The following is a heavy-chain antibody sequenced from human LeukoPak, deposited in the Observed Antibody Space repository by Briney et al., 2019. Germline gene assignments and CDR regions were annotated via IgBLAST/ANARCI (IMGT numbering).Heavy chain of an antibody. CDR2: ISSSSSTI. CDR3: AKRSSGRLSWYFDL. J-gene: IGHJ2*01. V-gene: IGHV3-23*01. Sequence: PGGSLRLSCAASGFTFSSYAMSWVRQAPGKGLEWVSYISSSSSTIYYADSVKGRFTISRDNSKNTLYLQMNSLRAEDTAVYYCAKRSSGRLSWYFDLWGRGTLVTVSS. D-gene: IGHD2-15*01. CDR1: GFTFSSYA.